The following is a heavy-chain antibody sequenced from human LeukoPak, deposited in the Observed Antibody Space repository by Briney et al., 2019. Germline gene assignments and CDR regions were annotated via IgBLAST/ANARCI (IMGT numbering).Heavy chain of an antibody. Sequence: GGSLRLSCAASGFTFRNYGMSWVRQAPGKGLEWVSAISGSGGSTYYADSVKGRFTISRDNSKNTLYLQMNSLRAEDTAVYYCAKSRSGYYFDAFDIWGQGTMVTVSS. J-gene: IGHJ3*02. CDR2: ISGSGGST. CDR1: GFTFRNYG. D-gene: IGHD3-3*01. CDR3: AKSRSGYYFDAFDI. V-gene: IGHV3-23*01.